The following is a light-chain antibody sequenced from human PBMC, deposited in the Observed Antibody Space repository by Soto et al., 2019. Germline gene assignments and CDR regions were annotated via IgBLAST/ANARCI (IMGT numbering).Light chain of an antibody. CDR2: DVS. V-gene: IGLV2-11*01. Sequence: QSVLTQPRSVSGSPGQSVTISCAGTTSDVGGYNYVSWYQQHPGKAPKLMIYDVSTRPSGVPDRFSGSKSAYTASLTISGLQAEDEADYFCCSYAGRYTYVFGTGTKLTVL. CDR3: CSYAGRYTYV. CDR1: TSDVGGYNY. J-gene: IGLJ1*01.